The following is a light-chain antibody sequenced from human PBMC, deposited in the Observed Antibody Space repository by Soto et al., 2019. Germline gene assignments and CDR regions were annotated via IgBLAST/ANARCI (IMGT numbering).Light chain of an antibody. CDR1: SSDVGGYNY. V-gene: IGLV2-8*01. Sequence: QSALTQPPSASGSPGQSGTISFTGTSSDVGGYNYVSWFQQHPGKAPKLIIHEVNQRPSGVPDRFSGSKSGNTASLTVSGLQAEDEGTYYCSSYGGYNNVVFGTGTKVTVL. CDR3: SSYGGYNNVV. J-gene: IGLJ1*01. CDR2: EVN.